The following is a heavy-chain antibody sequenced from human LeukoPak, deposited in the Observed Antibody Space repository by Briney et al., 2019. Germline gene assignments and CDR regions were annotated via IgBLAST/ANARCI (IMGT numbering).Heavy chain of an antibody. CDR1: GYTFTSYA. Sequence: ASVKVSCKASGYTFTSYAMNWVRQAPGQGLEWMGWINTNTGNPTYAQGFTGRFVFSLDTSVSTAYLQISSLKAEDTAVYYCAREKRRYFDWLLSALTSDPFDYWGQGTLVTVSS. D-gene: IGHD3-9*01. CDR2: INTNTGNP. J-gene: IGHJ4*02. V-gene: IGHV7-4-1*02. CDR3: AREKRRYFDWLLSALTSDPFDY.